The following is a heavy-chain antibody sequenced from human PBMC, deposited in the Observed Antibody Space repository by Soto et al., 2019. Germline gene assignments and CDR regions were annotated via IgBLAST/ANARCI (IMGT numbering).Heavy chain of an antibody. CDR1: GYTFTNYG. CDR3: ARVIPGAEAWFGP. V-gene: IGHV1-18*01. J-gene: IGHJ5*02. D-gene: IGHD2-2*01. Sequence: QVQLVQSGGEVKKPGASVKVSCKASGYTFTNYGVTWVRQAPGQGLEWMGWISAYTDNPNYAQKFQGRGTMTIYTSTTTAYMDLRSLTSDDTAVYYCARVIPGAEAWFGPWGQGTLVTVSS. CDR2: ISAYTDNP.